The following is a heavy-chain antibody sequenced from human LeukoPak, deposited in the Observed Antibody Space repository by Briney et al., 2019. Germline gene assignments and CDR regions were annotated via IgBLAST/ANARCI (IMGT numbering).Heavy chain of an antibody. Sequence: GGSLRLSCAASGFTFGTYCMHWVRQAPGKGLVWVSRINRDGSSTSYADSVKGRFTISRDNAKNTLYLQMNSLRAEDTAVYYCARDRETYYDISTGYYTLGDAFDIWGQGTMVTVSS. J-gene: IGHJ3*02. V-gene: IGHV3-74*01. D-gene: IGHD3-9*01. CDR3: ARDRETYYDISTGYYTLGDAFDI. CDR2: INRDGSST. CDR1: GFTFGTYC.